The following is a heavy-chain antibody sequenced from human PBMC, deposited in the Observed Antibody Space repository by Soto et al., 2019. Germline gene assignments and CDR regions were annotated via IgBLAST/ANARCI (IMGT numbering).Heavy chain of an antibody. Sequence: SETLSLTCAVSGDSMMSSYWNWILQPPEKGLEWIGSVYHTGSTNYNPSLKSRLTISIHTSKNQFSLSLSAVTAADTAVYYCARECSQQWTTSKFDAWGQGPLVTVSS. CDR2: VYHTGST. CDR3: ARECSQQWTTSKFDA. CDR1: GDSMMSSY. V-gene: IGHV4-59*01. D-gene: IGHD6-19*01. J-gene: IGHJ5*02.